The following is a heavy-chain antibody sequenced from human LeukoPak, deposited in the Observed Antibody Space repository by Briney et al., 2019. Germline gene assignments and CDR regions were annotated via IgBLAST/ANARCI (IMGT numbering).Heavy chain of an antibody. CDR1: GFTVNTNH. CDR3: ALMVRGLIRGDFDY. Sequence: GGSLRLSCAASGFTVNTNHMSWVRQAPGKGPEWVSVIFSGGDTYYADSVKGRFTISRDSSKNTLYLQMNSLRAEDTALYYCALMVRGLIRGDFDYWGQGTLLTVSS. J-gene: IGHJ4*02. D-gene: IGHD3-10*01. CDR2: IFSGGDT. V-gene: IGHV3-66*01.